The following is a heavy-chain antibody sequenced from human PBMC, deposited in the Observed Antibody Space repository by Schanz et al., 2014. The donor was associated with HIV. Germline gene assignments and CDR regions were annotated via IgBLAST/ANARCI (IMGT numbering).Heavy chain of an antibody. D-gene: IGHD6-25*01. J-gene: IGHJ4*02. CDR1: GYTFTDYY. CDR2: IKPNSGDT. Sequence: QVQLVQSGAEVKKPGASVKVSCKASGYTFTDYYIHWVRQAPGQGLEWMGWIKPNSGDTYYAQKFQGKVTMTRDTSITTASLELSRLRSDDTAVYYCGGHGGFSYWGQGTRVAVSP. V-gene: IGHV1-2*02. CDR3: GGHGGFSY.